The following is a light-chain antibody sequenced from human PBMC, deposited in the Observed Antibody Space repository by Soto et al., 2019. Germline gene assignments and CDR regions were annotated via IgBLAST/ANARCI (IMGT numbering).Light chain of an antibody. Sequence: QSVLTQPPSASGTPGQRVTISCSGSSSNIGSNYVYWYQQLPGTAPKLLIYSNNQRPSGVPDRFSGSKSGTSASLAISGLRSEDEADYYCQSYDRRLSGYVFGTGSKVTVL. V-gene: IGLV1-47*02. CDR3: QSYDRRLSGYV. CDR1: SSNIGSNY. CDR2: SNN. J-gene: IGLJ1*01.